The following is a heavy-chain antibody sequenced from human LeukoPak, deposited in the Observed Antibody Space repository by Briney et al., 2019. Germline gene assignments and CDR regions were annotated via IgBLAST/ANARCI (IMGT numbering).Heavy chain of an antibody. CDR1: GGSTSSSSYY. CDR2: IYYSGST. Sequence: SETLSLTCTVSGGSTSSSSYYWGWIRQPPGKGLEWIGSIYYSGSTYYNPSLKSRVTISVDTSKNQFSLKLSSVTAADTAVYYCARSDSVMIVVVIPGYFDYWGQGTLVTVSS. J-gene: IGHJ4*02. CDR3: ARSDSVMIVVVIPGYFDY. D-gene: IGHD3-22*01. V-gene: IGHV4-39*01.